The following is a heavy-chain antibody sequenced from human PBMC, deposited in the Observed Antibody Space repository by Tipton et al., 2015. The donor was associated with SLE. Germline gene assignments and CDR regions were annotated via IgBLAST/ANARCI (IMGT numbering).Heavy chain of an antibody. CDR2: IYTSGST. J-gene: IGHJ4*02. CDR1: GGSISSGSYY. V-gene: IGHV4-61*02. Sequence: LRLSCTVSGGSISSGSYYWSWTRQPAGKGLEWIGRIYTSGSTNYNPSLKSRVTISVDTSKNQFSLKLSSVTAADTAVYYCASYDSLGYWGQGTLVTVSS. D-gene: IGHD3-3*01. CDR3: ASYDSLGY.